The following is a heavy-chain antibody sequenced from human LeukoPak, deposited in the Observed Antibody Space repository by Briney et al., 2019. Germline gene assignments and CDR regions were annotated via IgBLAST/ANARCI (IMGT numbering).Heavy chain of an antibody. D-gene: IGHD2-21*01. Sequence: PAETLTLTCTVSGGSISSGGYYWSWNRQQPGKGREWIVYIYYSGSTYYNPSLKSRVTISVDTSKNQFSLKLSSVTAADTAVYYCARVLWRMDLGLRDGGLIAPFDPWGQGTLVTVSS. J-gene: IGHJ5*02. CDR1: GGSISSGGYY. CDR3: ARVLWRMDLGLRDGGLIAPFDP. V-gene: IGHV4-31*03. CDR2: IYYSGST.